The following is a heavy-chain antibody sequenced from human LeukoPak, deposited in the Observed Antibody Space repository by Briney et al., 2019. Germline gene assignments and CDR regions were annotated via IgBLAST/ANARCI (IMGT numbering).Heavy chain of an antibody. CDR1: GFTFSDYY. V-gene: IGHV3-11*03. Sequence: PGGSLRLSCAASGFTFSDYYMSWIRQAPGQGLEWVSYISSNPYTSYADSVKRRFTISRGNAKKSLYLQMNSLRAEDTAVYYCARTQNWYYFDYWGQGTLVTVSS. J-gene: IGHJ4*02. CDR3: ARTQNWYYFDY. CDR2: ISSNPYT. D-gene: IGHD1-1*01.